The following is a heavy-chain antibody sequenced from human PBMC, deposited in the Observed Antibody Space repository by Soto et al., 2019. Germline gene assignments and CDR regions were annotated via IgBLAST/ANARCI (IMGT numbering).Heavy chain of an antibody. Sequence: GGSLRLSCAASGFTFSSYAMSWVRQAPGKGLEWVSAISGSGGSTYYADSVKGRFTISRDNSKNTLYLQMNSLRAEDTAVYYCAKATAEYRSSPDDSYYYYGMDGWVQGTT. CDR3: AKATAEYRSSPDDSYYYYGMDG. J-gene: IGHJ6*02. D-gene: IGHD6-6*01. V-gene: IGHV3-23*01. CDR1: GFTFSSYA. CDR2: ISGSGGST.